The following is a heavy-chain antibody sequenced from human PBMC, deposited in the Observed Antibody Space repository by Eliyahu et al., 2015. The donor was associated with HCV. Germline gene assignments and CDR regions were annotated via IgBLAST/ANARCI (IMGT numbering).Heavy chain of an antibody. CDR1: GGSISSSSYY. CDR2: IYYSGST. D-gene: IGHD3-22*01. Sequence: QLQLQESGPGLVKPSETLSLTCTVSGGSISSSSYYWGWIRQPPGKGLEWIGSIYYSGSTYYNPSLKSRVTISVDTSKNQFSLKLRSVTAADTAVYYCARLVSEWLLQRGFVQHWGQGTLVTVSS. CDR3: ARLVSEWLLQRGFVQH. J-gene: IGHJ1*01. V-gene: IGHV4-39*01.